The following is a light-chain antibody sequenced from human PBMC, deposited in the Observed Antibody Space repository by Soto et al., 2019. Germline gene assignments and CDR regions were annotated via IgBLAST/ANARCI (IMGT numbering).Light chain of an antibody. Sequence: EIVLTQSPGTLSLSAGERATLSCRASQTISSKYLAWYQQKPGQAPRLLIFGASYRATGIPDRFSGSGSGTDVTLTISILEPEDFAVYYCQQYGMAPPEFTCGPGTKVDIK. CDR2: GAS. V-gene: IGKV3-20*01. J-gene: IGKJ3*01. CDR3: QQYGMAPPEFT. CDR1: QTISSKY.